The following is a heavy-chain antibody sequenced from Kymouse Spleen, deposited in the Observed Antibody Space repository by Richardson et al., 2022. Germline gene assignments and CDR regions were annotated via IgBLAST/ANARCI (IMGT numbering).Heavy chain of an antibody. CDR3: ARGGGITGTTNYYGMDV. CDR2: INHSGST. V-gene: IGHV4-34*01. J-gene: IGHJ6*02. D-gene: IGHD1-7*01. CDR1: GGSFSGYY. Sequence: QVQLQQWGAGLLKPSETLSLTCAVYGGSFSGYYWSWIRQPPGKGLEWIGEINHSGSTNYNPSLKSRVTISVDTSKNQFSLKLSSVTAADTAVYYCARGGGITGTTNYYGMDVWGQGTTVTVSS.